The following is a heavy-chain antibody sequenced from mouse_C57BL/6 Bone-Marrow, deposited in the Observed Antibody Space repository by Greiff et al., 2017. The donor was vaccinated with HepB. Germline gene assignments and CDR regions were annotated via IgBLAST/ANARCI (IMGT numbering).Heavy chain of an antibody. J-gene: IGHJ3*01. V-gene: IGHV1-82*01. Sequence: QVQLKESGPELVKPGASVKLSCKASGYAFSSSWMNWVKQRPGKGLEWIGRIYPGDGDTNYNGKFKGKATLTADKSSSTAYMQLSSLTSEDAAVYFCARAGPPWFAYWGQGTLVTVSA. CDR2: IYPGDGDT. CDR1: GYAFSSSW. CDR3: ARAGPPWFAY.